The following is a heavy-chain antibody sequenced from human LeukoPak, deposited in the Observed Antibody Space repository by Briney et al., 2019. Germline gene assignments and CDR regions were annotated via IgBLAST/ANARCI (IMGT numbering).Heavy chain of an antibody. CDR1: GGTFSSYA. Sequence: GASVKVSCKASGGTFSSYAISWVRQAPGQGLEWMGGIIPIFGTANYAQKLQGRVTMTTDTSTSTAYMELRSLRSDDTAVYYCARFDTSYYFDYWGQGTLVTVSS. V-gene: IGHV1-69*05. CDR3: ARFDTSYYFDY. CDR2: IIPIFGTA. J-gene: IGHJ4*02.